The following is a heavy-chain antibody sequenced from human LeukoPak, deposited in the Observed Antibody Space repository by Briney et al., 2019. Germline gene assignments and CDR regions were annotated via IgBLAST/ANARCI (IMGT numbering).Heavy chain of an antibody. J-gene: IGHJ4*02. CDR1: GFTFSSYD. CDR2: IGTAGDT. Sequence: PGGSLRLSCAASGFTFSSYDMHWVRQATGKGLEWVSAIGTAGDTYYPGSVKGRFTISRDNSRNTVYLQINSLRAEDTAVYYCGKTTVGYSSGQRPAWPVDYWGQGTLVTVSS. V-gene: IGHV3-13*01. D-gene: IGHD5-18*01. CDR3: GKTTVGYSSGQRPAWPVDY.